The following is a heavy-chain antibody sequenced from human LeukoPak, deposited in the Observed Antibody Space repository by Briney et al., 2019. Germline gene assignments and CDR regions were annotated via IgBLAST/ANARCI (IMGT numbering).Heavy chain of an antibody. CDR2: IRPHNDYI. CDR1: GYTFTSYD. CDR3: ARVVGTPVDAFDI. J-gene: IGHJ3*02. D-gene: IGHD1-14*01. Sequence: ASVKVSCKASGYTFTSYDINWVRQATGQGLEWMGWIRPHNDYILYAQKFQGRVTMTTDTSTSTVYMDLTSLTSDDTAIYYCARVVGTPVDAFDIWGQGTMVTVS. V-gene: IGHV1-18*01.